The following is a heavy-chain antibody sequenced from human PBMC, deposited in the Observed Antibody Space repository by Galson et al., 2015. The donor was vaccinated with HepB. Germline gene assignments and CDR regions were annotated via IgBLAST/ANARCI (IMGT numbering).Heavy chain of an antibody. CDR1: GFSFSSYA. CDR3: ARSSYGDSLDY. V-gene: IGHV3-33*08. Sequence: SLRLSCAASGFSFSSYAMHWVRQAPGKGLEWVAVIWYDGSKQNYADSVKGRFTISRDNSKNTLSLQMNSLRAEDTAVYYCARSSYGDSLDYWGQGTLVTVSS. J-gene: IGHJ4*02. CDR2: IWYDGSKQ. D-gene: IGHD4-17*01.